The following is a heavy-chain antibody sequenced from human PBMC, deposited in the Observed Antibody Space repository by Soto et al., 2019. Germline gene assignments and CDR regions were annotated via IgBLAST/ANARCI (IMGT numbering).Heavy chain of an antibody. J-gene: IGHJ6*02. CDR2: IIPIFGTA. CDR3: ARVLRFLEWLYPSNYYYGMDV. D-gene: IGHD3-3*01. CDR1: GGTFSSYA. V-gene: IGHV1-69*12. Sequence: QVQLVQSVAEVKKPGSSVKVSCKASGGTFSSYAISWVRQAPGQGLEWMGGIIPIFGTANYAQKFQGRVTITADESTSTAYMELSSLRSEDTAVYYCARVLRFLEWLYPSNYYYGMDVWGQGTTVTVSS.